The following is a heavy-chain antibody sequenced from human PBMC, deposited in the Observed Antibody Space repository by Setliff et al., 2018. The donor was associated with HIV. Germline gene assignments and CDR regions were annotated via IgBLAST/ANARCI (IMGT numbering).Heavy chain of an antibody. J-gene: IGHJ4*02. D-gene: IGHD3-10*01. Sequence: SGPTLVNPTQTLTLTCTFSGFSLSTSGVGVGWIRQPPGKALEWRALIYWIDDMRYSPSLTSRLTITKDTSKNRVVLTMTNMDPVDTATYYCAHRGGHGAGSLYYFDYWGQGTLVTVAS. CDR1: GFSLSTSGVG. CDR3: AHRGGHGAGSLYYFDY. V-gene: IGHV2-5*01. CDR2: IYWIDDM.